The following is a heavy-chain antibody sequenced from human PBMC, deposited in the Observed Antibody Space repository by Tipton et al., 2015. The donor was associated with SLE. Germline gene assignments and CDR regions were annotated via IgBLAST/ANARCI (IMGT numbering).Heavy chain of an antibody. CDR2: INKDGSET. D-gene: IGHD6-13*01. CDR1: GFSFSSYA. J-gene: IGHJ4*02. V-gene: IGHV3-7*01. CDR3: ARGPLRSAADMD. Sequence: SLRLSCAASGFSFSSYAMHWVRQAPGKGLEWVAHINKDGSETYPVDSVKGRFTISRDNAKNSLFLHMTTLRAEDTAVYYCARGPLRSAADMDWGQGTLVTVSS.